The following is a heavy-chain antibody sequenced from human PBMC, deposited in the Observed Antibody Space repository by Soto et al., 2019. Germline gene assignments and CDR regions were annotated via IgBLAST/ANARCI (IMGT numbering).Heavy chain of an antibody. V-gene: IGHV3-33*01. D-gene: IGHD5-12*01. J-gene: IGHJ5*02. CDR3: ARGAGVSWILGS. Sequence: QVHLVESGGGVVQPGTSLRLSCAASGFTFSSSGMHWVRQTPGKGLEWVALIWYDGTKKYYGDSVKGRFTISRDDSKNTVYLELNSLRVEDSAVYYFARGAGVSWILGSWGQGTLVTVSS. CDR1: GFTFSSSG. CDR2: IWYDGTKK.